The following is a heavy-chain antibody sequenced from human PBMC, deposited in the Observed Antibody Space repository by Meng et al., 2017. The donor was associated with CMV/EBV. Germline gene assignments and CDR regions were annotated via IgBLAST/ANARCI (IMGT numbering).Heavy chain of an antibody. CDR1: GFTFSSYS. Sequence: GGSLRLSCAASGFTFSSYSMNWVRQAPGKWLEWVSSISSSSSYIYYADSVKGRFTISRDNAKNSLYLQMNSLRAEDTAVYYCANLVVPAANPSYYYYGMDVWGQGTTVTVSS. CDR3: ANLVVPAANPSYYYYGMDV. CDR2: ISSSSSYI. J-gene: IGHJ6*02. D-gene: IGHD2-2*01. V-gene: IGHV3-21*01.